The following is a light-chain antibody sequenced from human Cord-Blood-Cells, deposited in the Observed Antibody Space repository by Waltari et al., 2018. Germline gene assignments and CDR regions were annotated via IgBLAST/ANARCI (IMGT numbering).Light chain of an antibody. CDR2: GAS. CDR3: QQYNNWPPLT. CDR1: QSVSSN. Sequence: EIVMTQSPATLAVSPGERATLSCRASQSVSSNLAWYQQKHGQDHRLLIYGASTRATGIPARFSGSGSGTEFTLTISSLQSEDFAVYYCQQYNNWPPLTFGGGTKVEIK. V-gene: IGKV3-15*01. J-gene: IGKJ4*01.